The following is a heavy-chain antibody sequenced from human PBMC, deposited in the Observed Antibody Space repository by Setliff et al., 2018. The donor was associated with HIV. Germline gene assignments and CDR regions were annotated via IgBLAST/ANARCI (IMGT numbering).Heavy chain of an antibody. V-gene: IGHV4-34*01. Sequence: SETLSLTCAVYGGSVSGHYWGWFRQAPGKGLEWIGEITPSGATNYLPSLKSRVTMSLDTSKNQFSLKLTSVTAADTALYYCSNWNTTIDADSWGQGTLVTVSS. J-gene: IGHJ4*02. CDR2: ITPSGAT. CDR3: SNWNTTIDADS. D-gene: IGHD5-18*01. CDR1: GGSVSGHY.